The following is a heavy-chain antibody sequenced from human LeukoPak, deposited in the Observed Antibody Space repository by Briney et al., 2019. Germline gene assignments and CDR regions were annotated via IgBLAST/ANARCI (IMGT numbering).Heavy chain of an antibody. V-gene: IGHV4-38-2*02. Sequence: SETLSLTCTVSNYSISSGYYWGWIRQPPGKGVEWIGSIYHSGSTYYNPSLKSRVTISVDTAKNQFSLKLSSVTAADTAVYYCARHIATRLASGYYYYMDVWGKGTTVTVSS. CDR2: IYHSGST. CDR3: ARHIATRLASGYYYYMDV. CDR1: NYSISSGYY. D-gene: IGHD6-6*01. J-gene: IGHJ6*03.